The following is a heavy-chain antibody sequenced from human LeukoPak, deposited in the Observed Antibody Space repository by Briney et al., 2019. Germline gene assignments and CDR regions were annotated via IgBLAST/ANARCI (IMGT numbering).Heavy chain of an antibody. CDR3: ARDLTITIFGVVTHYYYYYGMDV. V-gene: IGHV1-18*01. J-gene: IGHJ6*02. CDR2: ISAYNGNT. Sequence: ASVKVSCKASGGTFSSYAISWVRQAPGQGLEWMGWISAYNGNTNYAQKLQGRVTMTTDTSTSTAYMELRSLRSDDTAVYYCARDLTITIFGVVTHYYYYYGMDVWGQGTTVTVSS. D-gene: IGHD3-3*01. CDR1: GGTFSSYA.